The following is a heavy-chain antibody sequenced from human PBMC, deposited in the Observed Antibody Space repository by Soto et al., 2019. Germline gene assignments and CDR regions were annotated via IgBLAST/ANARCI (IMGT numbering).Heavy chain of an antibody. V-gene: IGHV3-21*01. Sequence: PGGSLRLSCAASGFTFSSYSMNWVRQAPGKGLEWVSSISSSSSYIYYADSVKGRFTISRDNAKNTLYLQMNSLRAEDTAVYYCARDRGLYYDILTGPYFDYWGQGTLVTVSS. CDR1: GFTFSSYS. D-gene: IGHD3-9*01. CDR2: ISSSSSYI. CDR3: ARDRGLYYDILTGPYFDY. J-gene: IGHJ4*02.